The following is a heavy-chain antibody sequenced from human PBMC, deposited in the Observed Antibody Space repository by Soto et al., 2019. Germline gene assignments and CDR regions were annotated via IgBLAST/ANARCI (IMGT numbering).Heavy chain of an antibody. CDR2: IIPIFGTA. CDR1: GGTFSSYA. J-gene: IGHJ6*02. Sequence: QVQLVQSGAEVKKPGSSVKVSCKASGGTFSSYAISWVRQAPGQGLEWMGGIIPIFGTANYAQKFQGRITITADESTSTAYMELSSLRSEDTAVYYCASHGRQLVDYYYGMDVWGQGATVTVSS. D-gene: IGHD6-6*01. CDR3: ASHGRQLVDYYYGMDV. V-gene: IGHV1-69*12.